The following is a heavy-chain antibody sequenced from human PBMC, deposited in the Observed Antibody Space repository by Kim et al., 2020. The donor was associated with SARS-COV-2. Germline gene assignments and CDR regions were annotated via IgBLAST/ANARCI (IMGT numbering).Heavy chain of an antibody. CDR1: GGSISSYY. D-gene: IGHD2-15*01. J-gene: IGHJ5*02. CDR3: AREEGYCSGGSCPNWFDP. V-gene: IGHV4-59*01. Sequence: SETLSLACTVSGGSISSYYWSWIRQPPGKGLEWIGYIYYSGSTNYNPSLKSRVTISVDTSKNQFSLKLSSVTAADTAVYYCAREEGYCSGGSCPNWFDPWGQGTLVTVSS. CDR2: IYYSGST.